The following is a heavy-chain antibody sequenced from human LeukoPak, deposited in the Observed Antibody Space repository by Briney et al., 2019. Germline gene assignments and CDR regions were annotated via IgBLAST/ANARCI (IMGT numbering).Heavy chain of an antibody. V-gene: IGHV4-39*01. CDR2: VYYSGST. CDR1: GGSLGNTDHF. Sequence: PSETLSLTCTVSGGSLGNTDHFWGWIRQPPGRGLEWIGTVYYSGSTNYNPSLKSRVTMSVDTSNNQFSLNLSSVTAADTALYFCARHPSDSGTYYPDSWGQGALVTVSP. CDR3: ARHPSDSGTYYPDS. D-gene: IGHD1-26*01. J-gene: IGHJ4*02.